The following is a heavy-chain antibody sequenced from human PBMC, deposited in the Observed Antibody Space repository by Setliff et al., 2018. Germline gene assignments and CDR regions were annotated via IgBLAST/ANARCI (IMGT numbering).Heavy chain of an antibody. CDR3: ASGGAGFFTSGR. CDR2: IYSTGST. D-gene: IGHD3-3*01. V-gene: IGHV4-59*08. Sequence: PSETLSLTCSVSGGSIYNHFWSWVRQPPGKGLEWIGYIYSTGSTNYNPSLKSRVTISVDASKNQFSLKLNSVTAADTAVYYCASGGAGFFTSGRWGQGALVTVSS. J-gene: IGHJ4*02. CDR1: GGSIYNHF.